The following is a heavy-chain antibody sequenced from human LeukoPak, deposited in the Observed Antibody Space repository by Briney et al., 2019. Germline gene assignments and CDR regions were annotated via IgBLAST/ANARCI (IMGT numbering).Heavy chain of an antibody. Sequence: SETLSLTCAVYGGSFSGYYWSWIRQPPGKGLEWIGEINHSGSTNYNPSLKSRATISVDTSKNQFSLKLSSVTAADTAVYYCARGRGYSSSWYSPLDYWGQGTLVTVSS. CDR2: INHSGST. CDR3: ARGRGYSSSWYSPLDY. V-gene: IGHV4-34*01. J-gene: IGHJ4*02. CDR1: GGSFSGYY. D-gene: IGHD6-13*01.